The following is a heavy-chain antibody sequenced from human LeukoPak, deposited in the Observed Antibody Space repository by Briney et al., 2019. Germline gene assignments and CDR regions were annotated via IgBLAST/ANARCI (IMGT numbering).Heavy chain of an antibody. CDR3: ARGGSYFDISGYYFY. CDR1: GFTFSSYS. V-gene: IGHV3-48*02. Sequence: GGSLRLSCAASGFTFSSYSMKWVRQAPGKGLEWVSYISSSSSTIYYADFVKGRFTISRDNAKNSLYLQMNSLRDEDTAVYYCARGGSYFDISGYYFYWGQGILVTVSS. CDR2: ISSSSSTI. J-gene: IGHJ4*02. D-gene: IGHD3-22*01.